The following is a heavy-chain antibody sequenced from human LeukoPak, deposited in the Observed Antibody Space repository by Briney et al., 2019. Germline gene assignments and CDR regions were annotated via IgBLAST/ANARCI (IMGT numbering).Heavy chain of an antibody. Sequence: PGGSLRLSCAASGFTFSSYSMNWVRQAPGKGLEWVAVISYDGSNKYYADSVKGRFTISRDNSKNTLYLQMNSLRAEDTAVYYCAGGLVVVTAIRYWGQGTLVTVSS. J-gene: IGHJ4*02. D-gene: IGHD2-21*02. CDR2: ISYDGSNK. CDR1: GFTFSSYS. V-gene: IGHV3-30*03. CDR3: AGGLVVVTAIRY.